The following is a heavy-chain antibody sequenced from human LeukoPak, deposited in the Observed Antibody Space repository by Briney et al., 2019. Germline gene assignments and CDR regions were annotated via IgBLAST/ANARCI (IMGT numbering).Heavy chain of an antibody. CDR3: ARGDSSGYYPAYGMDV. J-gene: IGHJ6*02. D-gene: IGHD3-22*01. Sequence: PGGSLRLSCAASGFTFSDYYMSWIRQAPGKGLEWVSYISSSGRTIYYADSVKGRFTISRDNAKNSLYLQMNSLRAEDTAVYYCARGDSSGYYPAYGMDVWGQGTTVTVSS. CDR2: ISSSGRTI. V-gene: IGHV3-11*01. CDR1: GFTFSDYY.